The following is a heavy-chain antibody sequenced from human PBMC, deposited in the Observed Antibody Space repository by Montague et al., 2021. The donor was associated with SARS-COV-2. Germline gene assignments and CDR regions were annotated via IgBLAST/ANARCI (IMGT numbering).Heavy chain of an antibody. D-gene: IGHD6-19*01. CDR3: AKDTATIRIAVALMDV. CDR2: MSGSGVRR. CDR1: GFIFSNYA. J-gene: IGHJ6*02. V-gene: IGHV3-23*01. Sequence: FLSLSCAASGFIFSNYAMTWVRQAPGKGLEWVSTMSGSGVRRDYADSVKGRFTISRDSSKNTLYLQMNSLRVEDTAVYYCAKDTATIRIAVALMDVWGQGTTVTVSS.